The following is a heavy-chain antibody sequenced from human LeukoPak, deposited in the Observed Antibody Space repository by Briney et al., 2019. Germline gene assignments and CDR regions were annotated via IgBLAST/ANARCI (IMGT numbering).Heavy chain of an antibody. CDR1: GDTFRRYA. Sequence: SVKVSCKTSGDTFRRYAIIWVRQAPGQGLEWMGGIIPMFGAANYAQKFQGRVTFTADKSTDTVYMDLSSLTSEDTAVYYCARTTSQSIVAAGDYWGQGTLVIVSS. D-gene: IGHD2-15*01. V-gene: IGHV1-69*06. CDR2: IIPMFGAA. J-gene: IGHJ4*02. CDR3: ARTTSQSIVAAGDY.